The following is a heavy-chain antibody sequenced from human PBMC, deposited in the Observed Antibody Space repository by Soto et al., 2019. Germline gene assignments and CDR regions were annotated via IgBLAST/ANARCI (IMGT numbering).Heavy chain of an antibody. V-gene: IGHV3-23*01. CDR2: IGSRGGDT. CDR3: AKDRMAQNSVWDPFDI. D-gene: IGHD1-26*01. Sequence: EVHLLASGGGLVQPGGSLRVSCAASGFTFYNYAMTWVRQAPGKGLEWVSTIGSRGGDTYYADSVKGRFTISRDDSKSTVYLQLSSLRAEDTALYYCAKDRMAQNSVWDPFDIWGQGTRVTVSS. CDR1: GFTFYNYA. J-gene: IGHJ3*02.